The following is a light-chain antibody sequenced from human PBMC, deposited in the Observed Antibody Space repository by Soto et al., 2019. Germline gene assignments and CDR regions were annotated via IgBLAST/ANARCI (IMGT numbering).Light chain of an antibody. J-gene: IGKJ1*01. V-gene: IGKV1-5*03. CDR2: KAS. CDR3: QQYNSDST. Sequence: IKMTQSPSTLSASVGDRVTITCRASQSISIWLAWYQQKPGKAPKLLIYKASSLESEVPSRFSGSGSGTEFTHTINSLQPDDSATYYCQQYNSDSTIGQGTKVEIK. CDR1: QSISIW.